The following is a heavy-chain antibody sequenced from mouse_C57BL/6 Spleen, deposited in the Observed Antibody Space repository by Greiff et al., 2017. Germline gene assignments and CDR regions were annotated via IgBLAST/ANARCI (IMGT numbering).Heavy chain of an antibody. D-gene: IGHD2-10*02. Sequence: EVQVVESGPELVKPGASVKMSCKASGYTFTDYNMHWVKQSHGKSLEWIGYINPNNGGTSYNQKFKGKATLTVNKSSSTAYMELRSLTSEDSAVYYWAGRGLPRYFGYWGQGTTLTVSA. V-gene: IGHV1-22*01. CDR1: GYTFTDYN. CDR2: INPNNGGT. J-gene: IGHJ2*01. CDR3: AGRGLPRYFGY.